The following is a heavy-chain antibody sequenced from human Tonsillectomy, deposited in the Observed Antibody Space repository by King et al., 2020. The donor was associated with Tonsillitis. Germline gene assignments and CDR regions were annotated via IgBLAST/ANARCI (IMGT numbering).Heavy chain of an antibody. D-gene: IGHD2-8*01. J-gene: IGHJ6*03. CDR3: ARGSRSNCTNGVCPYYYYYYMDV. CDR2: ISSSSSYT. CDR1: GFTFSDYY. V-gene: IGHV3-11*05. Sequence: VQLVESGGGLVKPGGSLRLSCAASGFTFSDYYMSWIRQAPGKGLEWVSYISSSSSYTKYADSVKGRFTISRDNAKNSLYLQMNSLRAEDTAVYYCARGSRSNCTNGVCPYYYYYYMDVWGKGTTVTVSS.